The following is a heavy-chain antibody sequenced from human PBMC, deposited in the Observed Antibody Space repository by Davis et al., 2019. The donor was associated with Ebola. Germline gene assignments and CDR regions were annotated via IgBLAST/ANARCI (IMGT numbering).Heavy chain of an antibody. D-gene: IGHD5-24*01. J-gene: IGHJ4*02. CDR3: ARETRMATILEFDY. CDR1: GYTFTSYG. CDR2: ISAYNGNT. V-gene: IGHV1-18*01. Sequence: ASVKVSCKASGYTFTSYGISWVRQAPGQGLEWMGWISAYNGNTNYAQKLQGRVTMTTDKSTSTAYMELSSLRSEDTAVYYCARETRMATILEFDYWGQGTLVTVSS.